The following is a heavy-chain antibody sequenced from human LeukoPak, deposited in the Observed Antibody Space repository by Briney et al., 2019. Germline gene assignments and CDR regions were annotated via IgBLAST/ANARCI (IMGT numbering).Heavy chain of an antibody. D-gene: IGHD4-11*01. J-gene: IGHJ4*02. CDR1: GFTFSSYS. V-gene: IGHV3-21*01. Sequence: GGSLRLSCAASGFTFSSYSMNWVRQAPGKGLEWVSSISSSSSYIYYADSVKGRFTISRDNAKNTLYLQMNSLRAEDTAVYYCAKDSDYSNYNDYWGQGTLVTVSS. CDR3: AKDSDYSNYNDY. CDR2: ISSSSSYI.